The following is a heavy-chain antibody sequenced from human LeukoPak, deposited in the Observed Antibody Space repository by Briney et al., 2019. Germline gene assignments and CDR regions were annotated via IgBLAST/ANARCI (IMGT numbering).Heavy chain of an antibody. Sequence: WVSVTLQCSGYTFTCNSYAMIWLRKAQGKELEGVSAISGSGGSTYYADSAKGRYTISRDNSKNTLYLQMNSLRAEDTAVYYCANCMDNDRYVDLWGRGTLVSVSS. J-gene: IGHJ2*01. V-gene: IGHV3-23*01. D-gene: IGHD2-2*03. CDR3: ANCMDNDRYVDL. CDR2: ISGSGGST. CDR1: TFTCNSYA.